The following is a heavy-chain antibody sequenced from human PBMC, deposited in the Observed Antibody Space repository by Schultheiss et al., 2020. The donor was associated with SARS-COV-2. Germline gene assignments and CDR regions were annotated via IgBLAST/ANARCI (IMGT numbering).Heavy chain of an antibody. D-gene: IGHD2-2*01. V-gene: IGHV4-39*07. CDR3: ARFPDYLYCSSTSCYGNYYYGMDV. CDR2: IYYSGST. Sequence: SETLSLTCAVSGGSISSSSYYWGWIRQPPGKGLEWIGSIYYSGSTYYNPSLKSRVTISVDTSKNQFSLKLSSVTAADTAVYYCARFPDYLYCSSTSCYGNYYYGMDVWGQGTTVTVSS. CDR1: GGSISSSSYY. J-gene: IGHJ6*02.